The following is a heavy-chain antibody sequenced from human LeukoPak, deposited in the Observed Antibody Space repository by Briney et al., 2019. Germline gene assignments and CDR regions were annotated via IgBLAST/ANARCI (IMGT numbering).Heavy chain of an antibody. Sequence: GGSLRLSCTATGFTFGDYGVNWVRQAPGKGLEWVGFIRSKAYGGTTEYAASVKGRFTISRDDSKSIAYLQMNSLKTEDTAVYYCTSTASTVTTMGYYFDYWGQGTLVTVSS. D-gene: IGHD4-17*01. V-gene: IGHV3-49*04. CDR2: IRSKAYGGTT. CDR1: GFTFGDYG. CDR3: TSTASTVTTMGYYFDY. J-gene: IGHJ4*02.